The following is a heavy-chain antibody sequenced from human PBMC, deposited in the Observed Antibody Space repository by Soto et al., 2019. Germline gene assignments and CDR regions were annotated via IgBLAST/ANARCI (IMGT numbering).Heavy chain of an antibody. D-gene: IGHD2-15*01. CDR1: GGTFSSYA. CDR3: ARDMGCSGGSCYYLNAFDI. V-gene: IGHV1-69*12. CDR2: IIPIFGTA. J-gene: IGHJ3*02. Sequence: QVQLVQSGAEVKKPGSSVKVSCKASGGTFSSYAISWVRQAPGQGLEWMGGIIPIFGTANYAQKFQGRVTITADESTSTAYMELSSLRSEDTAVYYCARDMGCSGGSCYYLNAFDIWGQGTMVTVSS.